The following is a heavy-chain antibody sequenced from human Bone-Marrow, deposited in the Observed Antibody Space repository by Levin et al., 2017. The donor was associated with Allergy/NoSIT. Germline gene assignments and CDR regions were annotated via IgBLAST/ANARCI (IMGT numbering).Heavy chain of an antibody. J-gene: IGHJ5*02. V-gene: IGHV3-15*01. D-gene: IGHD3-3*01. CDR1: GFTFDNAW. CDR2: IKSKSDSGTA. Sequence: PGGSLRLSCAASGFTFDNAWMTWVRQAPGKGLEWVGRIKSKSDSGTADYAAPVKGRFNISRDDSKNILYLQMNSLKTEDTAMYYCTIFGVVTTGNTWGQGTLVTVSS. CDR3: TIFGVVTTGNT.